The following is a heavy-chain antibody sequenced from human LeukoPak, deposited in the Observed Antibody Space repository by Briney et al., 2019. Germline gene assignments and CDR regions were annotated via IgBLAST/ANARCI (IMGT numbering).Heavy chain of an antibody. Sequence: ASETLSLTCAVYGGSFSGYYWSWIRQPPGKGLEWIGEINHSGSTNYNPSLKSRVTISVDTSKNQFSLKLSSVTAADTAVYYCARRIAAAGHLPDYWGQGTLVTVSS. V-gene: IGHV4-34*01. CDR3: ARRIAAAGHLPDY. CDR2: INHSGST. D-gene: IGHD6-13*01. J-gene: IGHJ4*02. CDR1: GGSFSGYY.